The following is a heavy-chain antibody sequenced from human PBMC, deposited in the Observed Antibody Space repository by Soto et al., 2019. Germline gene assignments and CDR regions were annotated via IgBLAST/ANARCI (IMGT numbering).Heavy chain of an antibody. CDR2: ISGSGGST. J-gene: IGHJ6*02. CDR3: AKGSSTSLSYYYYYGMDV. V-gene: IGHV3-23*01. CDR1: GFTFSSYA. D-gene: IGHD2-2*01. Sequence: EVQLLESGGGLVQPGGSLRLSCAASGFTFSSYAMSWVRQAPGKGLEWVSAISGSGGSTYYADSVKGRFTISRDNSKNTLYLQMNSLRAEDTAVYYCAKGSSTSLSYYYYYGMDVWGQGTTVTVSS.